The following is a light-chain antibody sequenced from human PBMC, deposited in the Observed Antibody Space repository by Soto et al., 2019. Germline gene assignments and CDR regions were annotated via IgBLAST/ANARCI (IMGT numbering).Light chain of an antibody. V-gene: IGLV4-69*01. CDR2: LNSDGSH. J-gene: IGLJ1*01. CDR3: QTWGTGIQV. Sequence: QPVLTQSPSASASLGASVNLTCTLSSGHSSYAIAWHQQQPEKGPRYLMKLNSDGSHSKGDGTPDRFSGSSSGAERYLTISSLQSEDEADYYCQTWGTGIQVFGTGTKLTVL. CDR1: SGHSSYA.